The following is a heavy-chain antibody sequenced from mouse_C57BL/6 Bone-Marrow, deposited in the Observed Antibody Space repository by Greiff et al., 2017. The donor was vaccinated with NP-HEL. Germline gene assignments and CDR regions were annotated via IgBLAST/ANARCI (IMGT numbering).Heavy chain of an antibody. CDR1: GFTFSSYG. V-gene: IGHV5-6*01. D-gene: IGHD2-4*01. CDR2: ISSGGSYT. CDR3: AATMITFAY. J-gene: IGHJ3*01. Sequence: EVQLQESGGDLVKPGGSLKLSCAASGFTFSSYGMSWVRQTPDKRLEWVATISSGGSYTYYLDSVKGRFTISRDNAKNTLYLQMSSLKSEDTAMYYCAATMITFAYWGQGTLVTVSA.